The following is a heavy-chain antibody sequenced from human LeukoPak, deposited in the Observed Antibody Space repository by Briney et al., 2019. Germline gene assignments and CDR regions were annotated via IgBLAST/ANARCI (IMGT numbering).Heavy chain of an antibody. V-gene: IGHV1-69*05. D-gene: IGHD5-24*01. Sequence: GASVKVSCKTSGYTFTSYYMHWVRQAPGQGLEWMGGIIPIFGTANYAQKFQGRVTITTDESTSTAYMELSSLRSEDTAVYYCASHRDGYNYAFDYWGQGTLVTVSS. J-gene: IGHJ4*02. CDR1: GYTFTSYY. CDR3: ASHRDGYNYAFDY. CDR2: IIPIFGTA.